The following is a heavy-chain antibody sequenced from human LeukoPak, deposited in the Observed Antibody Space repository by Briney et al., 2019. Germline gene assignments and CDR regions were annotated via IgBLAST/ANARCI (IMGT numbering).Heavy chain of an antibody. V-gene: IGHV3-30*18. Sequence: GGSLRLSCAASGFIFNNYAMYWVRQAPGKGLEWVALISYDGGDKYYAESMKGRITISRDNAENTLYLQMNNLRPDDTAFYFCVKEGVEYSYSYGDYWGQGTLVTVSS. D-gene: IGHD3-16*01. CDR1: GFIFNNYA. CDR2: ISYDGGDK. CDR3: VKEGVEYSYSYGDY. J-gene: IGHJ4*02.